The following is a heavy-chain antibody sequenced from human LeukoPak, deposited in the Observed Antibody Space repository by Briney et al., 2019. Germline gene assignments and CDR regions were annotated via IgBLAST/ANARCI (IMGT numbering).Heavy chain of an antibody. V-gene: IGHV4-38-2*01. CDR3: VTVPPYRSFDN. D-gene: IGHD1-26*01. CDR1: GYSISSDYY. J-gene: IGHJ4*01. CDR2: IYHNEKT. Sequence: SETLSFICAVSGYSISSDYYWGWVRQPPGKRLEWIGNIYHNEKTYYNPSLKSRVTLSVDTSKNQFSLRLSSVTAADTAVYYCVTVPPYRSFDNRGPGTLVTVSS.